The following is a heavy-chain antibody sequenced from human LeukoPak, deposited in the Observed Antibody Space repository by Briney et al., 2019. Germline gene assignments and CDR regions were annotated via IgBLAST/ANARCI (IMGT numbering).Heavy chain of an antibody. J-gene: IGHJ4*02. D-gene: IGHD7-27*01. CDR3: ARSLGMDGFDY. V-gene: IGHV1-69*05. Sequence: ASVKVSCKASGGTFSSYAISWVRQAPGQGLEWMGGIIPIFGTANYAQKFQGRVTITTDESTSTAYMGLSSLRSEDTAVYYCARSLGMDGFDYWGQGTLVTVSS. CDR1: GGTFSSYA. CDR2: IIPIFGTA.